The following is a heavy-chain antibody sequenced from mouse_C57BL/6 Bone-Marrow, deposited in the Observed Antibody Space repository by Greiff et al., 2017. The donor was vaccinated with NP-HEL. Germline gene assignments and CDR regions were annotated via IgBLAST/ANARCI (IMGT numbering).Heavy chain of an antibody. CDR1: GFTFSDYY. CDR3: ARRYYGSSPPRWYFDV. Sequence: EVQGVESGGGLVQPGGSLKLSCAASGFTFSDYYMYWVRQTPEKSLEWVAYISNGGGSTYYPDTVKGRFTISREKAKHTLYLQMSRLKSEDTAMYCCARRYYGSSPPRWYFDVWGTGTTVTVSS. CDR2: ISNGGGST. J-gene: IGHJ1*03. V-gene: IGHV5-12*01. D-gene: IGHD1-1*01.